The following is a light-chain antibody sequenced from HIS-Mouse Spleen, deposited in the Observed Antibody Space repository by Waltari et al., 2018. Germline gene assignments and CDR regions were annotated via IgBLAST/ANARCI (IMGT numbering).Light chain of an antibody. CDR2: AAS. Sequence: DIQLTQSPSFLSASVGDRVTITCRASQGISSYLAWYQQKPGKAPKLLIYAASTLQSGVPSRFSGSGSGTEFTLTISSLQPEDFATYDCQQLNSYPPTFGQGTKVEIK. CDR1: QGISSY. CDR3: QQLNSYPPT. V-gene: IGKV1-9*01. J-gene: IGKJ1*01.